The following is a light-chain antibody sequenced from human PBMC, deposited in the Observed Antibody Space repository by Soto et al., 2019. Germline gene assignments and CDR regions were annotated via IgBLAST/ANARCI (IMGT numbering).Light chain of an antibody. CDR2: DAY. J-gene: IGKJ1*01. Sequence: EVVLTQSPVTLSLSPGERATLACRASQSFRGLLAWYQQKPGQAPRLLIYDAYNRATGIPPRFSGSGSGTQFTLTISSLQSEDSALYYCQHYYSWPWTFGQGTKVDNK. CDR1: QSFRGL. V-gene: IGKV3D-15*01. CDR3: QHYYSWPWT.